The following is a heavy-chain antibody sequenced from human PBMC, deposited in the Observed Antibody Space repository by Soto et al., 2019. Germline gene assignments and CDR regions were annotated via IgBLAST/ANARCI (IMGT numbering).Heavy chain of an antibody. Sequence: PSETLSLTCSVSGASIYNGGYFWSWIRQPPGKGLEWIGYIYYSGSTNYNPSLKSRVTISVDTSKNQFSLKLSSVTAAGTAVYYCARVLFGRGNWFDPWGQGTLVTVSS. CDR2: IYYSGST. CDR3: ARVLFGRGNWFDP. D-gene: IGHD3-3*01. V-gene: IGHV4-61*08. CDR1: GASIYNGGYF. J-gene: IGHJ5*02.